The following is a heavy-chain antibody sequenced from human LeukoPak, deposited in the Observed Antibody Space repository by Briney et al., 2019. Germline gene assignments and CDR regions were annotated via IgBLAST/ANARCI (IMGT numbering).Heavy chain of an antibody. Sequence: GGSLRLSCAASGFTFDDYAMHWVRQAPGKGLEWVSGISWNSGSIGYANSVKGRFTISRDNAKNSLYLQMNSLRAEDTALYYCAKDRDYYDSSGYFDYWGQGTLVTVSS. J-gene: IGHJ4*02. D-gene: IGHD3-22*01. CDR2: ISWNSGSI. V-gene: IGHV3-9*01. CDR1: GFTFDDYA. CDR3: AKDRDYYDSSGYFDY.